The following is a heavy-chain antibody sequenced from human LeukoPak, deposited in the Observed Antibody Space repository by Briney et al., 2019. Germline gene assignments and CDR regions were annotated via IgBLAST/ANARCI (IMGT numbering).Heavy chain of an antibody. V-gene: IGHV3-11*01. CDR3: ARDRGSNNYFDH. Sequence: GGSLRLSCGASGFSFSNYWMHWVRQAPGKGLVWISFISSRGTTTDYADSVKGRFTISRDNANSSLFLQMNSLRAEDTALYYCARDRGSNNYFDHWGQGTLVTVSS. J-gene: IGHJ4*02. CDR2: ISSRGTTT. CDR1: GFSFSNYW. D-gene: IGHD2-2*01.